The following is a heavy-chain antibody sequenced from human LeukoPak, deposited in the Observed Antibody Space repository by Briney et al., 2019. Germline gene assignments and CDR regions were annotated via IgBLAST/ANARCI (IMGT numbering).Heavy chain of an antibody. D-gene: IGHD3-10*01. CDR1: GGSICSLY. J-gene: IGHJ4*02. Sequence: SETLSLTCTVSGGSICSLYWMWMRQPPGKGLEWIGYIYYSGSTKYNPSLKSRVTISVDTSKNQFSLKLGSVTAADTAVYYCARGSWELRVGFDYWGQGTLVTVSS. V-gene: IGHV4-59*03. CDR2: IYYSGST. CDR3: ARGSWELRVGFDY.